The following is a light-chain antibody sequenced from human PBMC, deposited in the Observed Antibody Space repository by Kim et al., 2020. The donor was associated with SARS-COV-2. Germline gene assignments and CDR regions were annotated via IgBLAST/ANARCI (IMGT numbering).Light chain of an antibody. CDR1: QSVSSSY. Sequence: EIVLTQSPGTLSLSPGERASLSCRASQSVSSSYLAWYLQKPGQAPRLLIYDASSRATGIPDRFSGSGSGTDFTLTISRLEPEDFAVYYCQQYGSSPLTFGGGTKVDIK. CDR3: QQYGSSPLT. CDR2: DAS. V-gene: IGKV3-20*01. J-gene: IGKJ4*01.